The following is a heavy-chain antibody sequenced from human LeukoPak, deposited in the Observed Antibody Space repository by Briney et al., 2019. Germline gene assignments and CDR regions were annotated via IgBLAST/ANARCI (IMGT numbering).Heavy chain of an antibody. D-gene: IGHD3-9*01. CDR3: ARDGSYYDILNPRGG. V-gene: IGHV4-39*07. CDR2: IYYSGST. Sequence: SETLSLTCTVSGGSISSSSYYWGWIRQPPGKGLEWIGSIYYSGSTYYNPSLKSRVTISVDTSKNQFSLKLSSVTAADTAVYYCARDGSYYDILNPRGGWGQGTLVTVSS. J-gene: IGHJ4*02. CDR1: GGSISSSSYY.